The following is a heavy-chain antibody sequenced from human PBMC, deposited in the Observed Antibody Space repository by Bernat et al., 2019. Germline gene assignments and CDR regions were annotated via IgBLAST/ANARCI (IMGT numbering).Heavy chain of an antibody. CDR3: ATDPNWNDDVDY. CDR1: GFTFSSFA. CDR2: ISSSGGST. Sequence: EVQLLESGGGLVQPGGSLRLSCAASGFTFSSFAMSWVRQAPGKGLEWVSAISSSGGSTYSADSVKGRFTISRDNSKNTLYLQMNSLRAEDTAVYYCATDPNWNDDVDYWGQGTLVTV. D-gene: IGHD1-20*01. V-gene: IGHV3-23*01. J-gene: IGHJ4*02.